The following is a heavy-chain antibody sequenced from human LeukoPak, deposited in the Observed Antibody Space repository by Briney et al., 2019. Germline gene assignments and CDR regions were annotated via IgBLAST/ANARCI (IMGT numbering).Heavy chain of an antibody. Sequence: PSETLSLTCTVSGGSISSYYWSWIRQPPGKGLEWIGYIYYSGSTNYNPSLKSRVTISVDTSKNQFSLKLSSVTAADTAVYYCARELATGYFDYWGQGTLVTVSS. D-gene: IGHD1-1*01. CDR2: IYYSGST. CDR1: GGSISSYY. CDR3: ARELATGYFDY. V-gene: IGHV4-59*01. J-gene: IGHJ4*02.